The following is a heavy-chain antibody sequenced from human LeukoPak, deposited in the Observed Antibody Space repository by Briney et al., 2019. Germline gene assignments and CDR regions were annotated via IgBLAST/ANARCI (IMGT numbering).Heavy chain of an antibody. CDR1: GFTFSSYA. J-gene: IGHJ6*02. CDR3: ARDPHYFSYYGMDV. Sequence: GGSLRLSCAASGFTFSSYAMHWVRQAPGKGLEWVAVISYDGSNKYYADSVKGRFTIPRDNSKNTLYLQMNSLRAEDTAVYYCARDPHYFSYYGMDVWGQGTTVTVSS. CDR2: ISYDGSNK. D-gene: IGHD2/OR15-2a*01. V-gene: IGHV3-30-3*01.